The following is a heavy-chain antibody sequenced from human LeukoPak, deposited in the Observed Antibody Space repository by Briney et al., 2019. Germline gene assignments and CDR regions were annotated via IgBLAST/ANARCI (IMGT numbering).Heavy chain of an antibody. J-gene: IGHJ4*02. CDR3: ARDPAYCGGDCKGNYFDY. V-gene: IGHV1-69*04. D-gene: IGHD2-21*02. CDR1: GGTFSSYA. Sequence: SVKVSCKASGGTFSSYAISWVRQAPGQGLEWMGRIIPILGIANYAQKFPGRVTITADKSTSTAYMELSSLRSEDTAVYYCARDPAYCGGDCKGNYFDYWGQGTLVTVSS. CDR2: IIPILGIA.